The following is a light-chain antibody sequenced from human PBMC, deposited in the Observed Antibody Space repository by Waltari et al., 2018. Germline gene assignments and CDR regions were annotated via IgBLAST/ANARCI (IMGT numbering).Light chain of an antibody. V-gene: IGKV1-9*01. CDR3: QHVNTYPRT. Sequence: DVQLTQSPSFLSASVGDRVTITCRASQGVNSYLAWYQQKPGQAPKLRIYSASTLQSGVPSRFSGSGSGTQFTLTISSLHPEDCATYYCQHVNTYPRTFGQGTKVEIK. CDR2: SAS. CDR1: QGVNSY. J-gene: IGKJ1*01.